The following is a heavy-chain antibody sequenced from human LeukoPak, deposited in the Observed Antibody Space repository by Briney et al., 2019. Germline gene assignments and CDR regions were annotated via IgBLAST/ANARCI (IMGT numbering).Heavy chain of an antibody. J-gene: IGHJ4*02. V-gene: IGHV4-34*01. CDR1: GGSFSGYY. Sequence: SETLSLTCAVYGGSFSGYYRSWIRQPPGRGLEWIGEINHSGSTNYNPSLKSRVTISVDTSKNQFSLKLSSVTAADTAVYYCARRLPIIAAAGFDYWGQGTLVTVSS. CDR3: ARRLPIIAAAGFDY. CDR2: INHSGST. D-gene: IGHD6-13*01.